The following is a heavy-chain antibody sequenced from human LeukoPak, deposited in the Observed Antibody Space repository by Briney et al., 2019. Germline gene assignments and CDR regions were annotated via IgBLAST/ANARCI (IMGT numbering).Heavy chain of an antibody. Sequence: GGSLRLSCAASGFTFSSYAMHWVRQAPGKGLEWVAVISYDGSNKYYADSVKGRFTISRDSSKNTLYLQMNSLRAGDVAVYYCAKAPVTTCSGAYCYPFDYWSQGTQVTVSS. D-gene: IGHD2-15*01. CDR3: AKAPVTTCSGAYCYPFDY. J-gene: IGHJ4*02. CDR2: ISYDGSNK. CDR1: GFTFSSYA. V-gene: IGHV3-30*04.